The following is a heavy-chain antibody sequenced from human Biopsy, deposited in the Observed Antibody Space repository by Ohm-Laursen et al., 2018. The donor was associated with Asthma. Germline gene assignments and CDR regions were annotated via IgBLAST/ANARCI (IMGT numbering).Heavy chain of an antibody. D-gene: IGHD5-24*01. Sequence: SDTLSLTCSVTGGSISSGDYFWVWIRQAPGKGLEWIGYKYNRGSTHYNPSLKSRVILSADTSKNQFSLNLSSATAADTAVYFCARASTAQFYYEMDVWGQGTTVTVSS. V-gene: IGHV4-30-4*02. CDR2: KYNRGST. CDR1: GGSISSGDYF. CDR3: ARASTAQFYYEMDV. J-gene: IGHJ6*02.